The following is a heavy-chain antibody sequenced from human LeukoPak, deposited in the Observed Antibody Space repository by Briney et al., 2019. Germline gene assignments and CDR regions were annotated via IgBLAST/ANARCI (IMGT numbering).Heavy chain of an antibody. CDR3: AKDPIAVAGNNYYRMDV. CDR1: GFTFSSYS. CDR2: ISSSSSYI. Sequence: GGSLRLSCAASGFTFSSYSMNWVRQAPGKGLEWVSSISSSSSYIYYADSVKGRFTISRDNSKNTLYLQMNSLRAEDTAVYYCAKDPIAVAGNNYYRMDVWGQGTTVSVSS. V-gene: IGHV3-21*01. D-gene: IGHD6-19*01. J-gene: IGHJ6*02.